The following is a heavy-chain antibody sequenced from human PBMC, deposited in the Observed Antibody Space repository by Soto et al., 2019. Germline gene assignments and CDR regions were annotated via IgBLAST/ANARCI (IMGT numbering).Heavy chain of an antibody. D-gene: IGHD3-16*01. CDR2: ISGSGDRT. Sequence: GGSLRLSCEASGFTFSNYAMSWVRQAPGKGLEWVSAISGSGDRTYYADSVKGRFTISRDNSKNTLYLQINSLRADDTAAYYCAKDTGGVSRSHGTLEYWGQGAQVTVSS. CDR1: GFTFSNYA. J-gene: IGHJ4*02. V-gene: IGHV3-23*01. CDR3: AKDTGGVSRSHGTLEY.